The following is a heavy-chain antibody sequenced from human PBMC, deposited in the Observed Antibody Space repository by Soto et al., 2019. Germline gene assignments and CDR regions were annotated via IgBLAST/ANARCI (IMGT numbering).Heavy chain of an antibody. Sequence: PSETLSLTCTVSGGSISSSSYYWGWIRQPPGKGLEWIGSIFYSGSTYYNPSLKSRVTISVDTSKNQFSLKLSSVTAADTAVYYGARNNYHSSGPSAYWGQETLVTVPS. V-gene: IGHV4-39*01. CDR1: GGSISSSSYY. CDR2: IFYSGST. J-gene: IGHJ4*02. D-gene: IGHD3-22*01. CDR3: ARNNYHSSGPSAY.